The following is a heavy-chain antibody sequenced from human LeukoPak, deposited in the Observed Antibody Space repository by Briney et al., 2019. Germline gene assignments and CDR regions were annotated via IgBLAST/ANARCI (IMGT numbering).Heavy chain of an antibody. CDR1: GITVSSNY. D-gene: IGHD3-22*01. V-gene: IGHV3-66*01. J-gene: IGHJ4*02. CDR3: ARGQDSSGYYYFFDY. Sequence: GGSLRLSCAASGITVSSNYMSWVRQAAGKGLEWVSAIYSDGDTYYADSVKGRFTISRDNSKNTLFLQMNSLRAEDTAVYYCARGQDSSGYYYFFDYWGQGTLVTVSS. CDR2: IYSDGDT.